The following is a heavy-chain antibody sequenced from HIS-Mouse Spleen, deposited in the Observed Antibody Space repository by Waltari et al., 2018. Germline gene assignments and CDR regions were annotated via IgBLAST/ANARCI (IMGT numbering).Heavy chain of an antibody. CDR1: GFTFSSYG. CDR3: AKASSGWLDY. Sequence: QVQLVESGGGVVQPGRSLRLSCAASGFTFSSYGMHWVRQAPGKGLEWVAVISYDGSNKYYADSVKGRFTISRDNSKNTQYLQMNSLRAEDTAVYYCAKASSGWLDYWGQGTLVTVSS. V-gene: IGHV3-30*18. CDR2: ISYDGSNK. D-gene: IGHD6-19*01. J-gene: IGHJ4*02.